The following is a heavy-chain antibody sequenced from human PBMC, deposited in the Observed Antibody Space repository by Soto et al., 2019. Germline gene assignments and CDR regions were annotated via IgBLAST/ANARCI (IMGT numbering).Heavy chain of an antibody. CDR2: IYWNDDQ. V-gene: IGHV2-5*01. CDR1: GFSLSTRGVA. Sequence: QITLKESGPSLVKPTQTLTLTCTFSGFSLSTRGVAVGWIRQPPGKALEWLALIYWNDDQRYSPSLESRLTITKDTSKNQVVLTMTNMDPVDTATYYCVHSASREAFEVWGQGTMVTVSS. J-gene: IGHJ3*01. CDR3: VHSASREAFEV.